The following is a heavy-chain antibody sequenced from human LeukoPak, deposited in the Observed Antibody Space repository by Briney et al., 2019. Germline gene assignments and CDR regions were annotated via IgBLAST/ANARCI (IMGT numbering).Heavy chain of an antibody. Sequence: ASVKVSCKASGYTFTGYYMHWVRQAPGQGLEWMGRINPNSGGTNYAQKFQGRVTMTRDTSISTAYMELSRLRSDDTAVYYCASLGYCSCGSCYSLRAFDIWGQGTMVTVSS. CDR3: ASLGYCSCGSCYSLRAFDI. CDR1: GYTFTGYY. CDR2: INPNSGGT. J-gene: IGHJ3*02. D-gene: IGHD2-15*01. V-gene: IGHV1-2*06.